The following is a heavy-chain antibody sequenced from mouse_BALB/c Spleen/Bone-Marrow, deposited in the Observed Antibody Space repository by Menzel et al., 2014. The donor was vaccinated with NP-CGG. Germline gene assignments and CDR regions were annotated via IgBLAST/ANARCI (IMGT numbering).Heavy chain of an antibody. CDR3: ARWITTVVAPYVMDY. D-gene: IGHD1-1*01. Sequence: VKLMESGAELVRPGSSVKISCKASGYAFSSYWMNWVKQRPGQGLEWIGQIYPGDGDTNYNGKFKGKATLTADKSSSTAYMQLSSLTSEDSAVYFCARWITTVVAPYVMDYWGQGTSVTVPS. CDR1: GYAFSSYW. V-gene: IGHV1-80*01. CDR2: IYPGDGDT. J-gene: IGHJ4*01.